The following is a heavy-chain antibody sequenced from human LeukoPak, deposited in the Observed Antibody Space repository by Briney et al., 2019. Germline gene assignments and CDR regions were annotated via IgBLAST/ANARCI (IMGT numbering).Heavy chain of an antibody. CDR1: GYTFTGYY. Sequence: ASVTVSCKASGYTFTGYYMHWVRQAPGQGLEWMGWINPNSGGTNYAQKFQGRVTMTRDTPISTAYMELRRLRSDDTAVYYCARELSSFSGNFDYWGQGTLVTVSS. J-gene: IGHJ4*02. CDR2: INPNSGGT. D-gene: IGHD1-26*01. CDR3: ARELSSFSGNFDY. V-gene: IGHV1-2*02.